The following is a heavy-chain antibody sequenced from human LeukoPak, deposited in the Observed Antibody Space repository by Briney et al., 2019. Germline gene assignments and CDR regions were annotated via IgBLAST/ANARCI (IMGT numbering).Heavy chain of an antibody. V-gene: IGHV4-34*01. J-gene: IGHJ4*02. CDR2: ISDNEGI. CDR3: ASRDGYNEFYFDY. Sequence: SETLFLTCSVYSESFSGGYWSWIRQPPGKGLDWIGEISDNEGIKYSPSLKSRVTISVDTSKNQFSLKLSSVAAADTAVYYCASRDGYNEFYFDYWGQGTLVTVSS. CDR1: SESFSGGY. D-gene: IGHD5-24*01.